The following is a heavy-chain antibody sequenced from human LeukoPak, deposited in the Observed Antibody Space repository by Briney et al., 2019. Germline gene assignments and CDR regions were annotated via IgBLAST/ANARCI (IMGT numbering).Heavy chain of an antibody. Sequence: PSEALSLTCTVSGGSISSYYWSLIRQPPGKGLEWIGYIYYSGSTNYNPSLKSRVTISVDTSKNQFSLKLSSVTAADAAVYYCAREHPSIVGATDYFDYWGQGTLVTVSS. V-gene: IGHV4-59*01. CDR3: AREHPSIVGATDYFDY. CDR1: GGSISSYY. J-gene: IGHJ4*02. D-gene: IGHD1-26*01. CDR2: IYYSGST.